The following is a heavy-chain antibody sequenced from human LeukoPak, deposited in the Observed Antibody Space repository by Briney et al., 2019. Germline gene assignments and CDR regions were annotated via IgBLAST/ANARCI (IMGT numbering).Heavy chain of an antibody. CDR2: ISAYNGNT. CDR1: GYTFTSYG. J-gene: IGHJ4*02. CDR3: ARYIVVVPAAFDY. D-gene: IGHD2-2*01. Sequence: ASVEVSCKASGYTFTSYGISWVLQAPGQGLEWMGWISAYNGNTNYAPKLQGRVTMTTDTSTSTAYMELRSLRSDDTAVYYCARYIVVVPAAFDYWGQGTLVTVSS. V-gene: IGHV1-18*01.